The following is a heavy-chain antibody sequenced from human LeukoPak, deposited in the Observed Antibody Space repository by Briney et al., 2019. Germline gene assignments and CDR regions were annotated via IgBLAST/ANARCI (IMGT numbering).Heavy chain of an antibody. CDR1: GGSISSYY. CDR3: ASSTAVETEFDY. D-gene: IGHD5-18*01. J-gene: IGHJ4*02. V-gene: IGHV4-59*08. CDR2: IYYSGST. Sequence: PSETQSLTCTVSGGSISSYYWSWIRQPPGKGLEWIGYIYYSGSTNYNPSLKSRVTISVDTSKNQFSLKLSSVTAADTAVYYCASSTAVETEFDYWGQGTLVTVSS.